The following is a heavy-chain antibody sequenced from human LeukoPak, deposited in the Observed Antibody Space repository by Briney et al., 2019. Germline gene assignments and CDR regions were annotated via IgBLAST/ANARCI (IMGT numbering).Heavy chain of an antibody. CDR1: GFTFSMYA. D-gene: IGHD3-9*01. Sequence: PGGSLRLSCAASGFTFSMYAMHWVRQGPGKGVDGVAVISCDGSNKYYADSVKGRFTISRDNSKNALYLQMNSLSAEATAVYYCARDLGYDILTGNYYYYGMDVWGQGTTVTVSS. J-gene: IGHJ6*02. CDR2: ISCDGSNK. V-gene: IGHV3-30*04. CDR3: ARDLGYDILTGNYYYYGMDV.